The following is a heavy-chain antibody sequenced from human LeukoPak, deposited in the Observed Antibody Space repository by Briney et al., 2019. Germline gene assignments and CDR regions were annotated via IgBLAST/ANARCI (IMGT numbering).Heavy chain of an antibody. CDR3: AGYCSGGSCYDAFDI. CDR1: GGSISSYY. CDR2: IYYSGST. D-gene: IGHD2-15*01. Sequence: SETLSLTCTVSGGSISSYYWSWIRQPPGKGLEWIGYIYYSGSTNYNPSLKSRVTISVDTSKNQFSLKLSSVTAADTAVYYCAGYCSGGSCYDAFDIWSQGTMVTVSS. V-gene: IGHV4-59*08. J-gene: IGHJ3*02.